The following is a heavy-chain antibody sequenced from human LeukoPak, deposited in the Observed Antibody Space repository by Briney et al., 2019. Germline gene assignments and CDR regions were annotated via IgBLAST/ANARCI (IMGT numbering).Heavy chain of an antibody. CDR3: ARDPLRTRQGSPNAFDI. CDR2: ISSSSSYI. Sequence: GGSLRLSCAASGFTFSSYSMNWVRQAPGKGLEWVSSISSSSSYIYYADSVKGRFTISRDNAKNSLYLQMNSLRAEDTAVYYCARDPLRTRQGSPNAFDIWGQGTMVTVSS. CDR1: GFTFSSYS. D-gene: IGHD1-26*01. J-gene: IGHJ3*02. V-gene: IGHV3-21*01.